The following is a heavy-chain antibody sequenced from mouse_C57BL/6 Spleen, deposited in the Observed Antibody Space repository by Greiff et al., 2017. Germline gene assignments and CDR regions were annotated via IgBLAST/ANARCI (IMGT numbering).Heavy chain of an antibody. CDR1: GYTFTSYW. J-gene: IGHJ4*01. V-gene: IGHV1-64*01. D-gene: IGHD2-1*01. CDR2: IHPNSGST. CDR3: ARSGEFYYGNYVNYAMDY. Sequence: VKLQQPGAELVKPGASVKLSCKASGYTFTSYWMHWVKQRPGQGLEWIGMIHPNSGSTNYNEKFKSKATLTVDKSSSTAYMQLSSLTSEDSAVYYCARSGEFYYGNYVNYAMDYWGQGTSVTVSS.